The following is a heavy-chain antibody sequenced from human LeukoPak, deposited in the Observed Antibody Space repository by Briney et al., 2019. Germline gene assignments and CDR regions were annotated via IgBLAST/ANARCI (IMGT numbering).Heavy chain of an antibody. J-gene: IGHJ4*02. D-gene: IGHD6-13*01. Sequence: SVKVSCKASGGTFSNHAISWVRQGPGQGLECMGVIILISGTANYAQKFQGRVTITADASTSTVYMELSSLTSDDTAVYYCARWAGDSSAWYPALFDYWGQGTLVTVSS. CDR3: ARWAGDSSAWYPALFDY. V-gene: IGHV1-69*13. CDR2: IILISGTA. CDR1: GGTFSNHA.